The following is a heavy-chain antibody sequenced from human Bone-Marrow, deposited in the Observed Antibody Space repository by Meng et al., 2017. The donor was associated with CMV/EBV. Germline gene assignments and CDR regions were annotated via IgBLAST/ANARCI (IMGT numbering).Heavy chain of an antibody. D-gene: IGHD3-16*02. CDR1: GFTFSSYS. V-gene: IGHV3-21*01. CDR2: ISSSSYI. J-gene: IGHJ5*02. CDR3: ASYPPNYVWGSYRYTWFDP. Sequence: GESLKISCVASGFTFSSYSMNWVRQAPGKGLEWVSSISSSSYIYYADSVKGRFTISRDNAKNSLYLQMNSLRAEDTAVYYCASYPPNYVWGSYRYTWFDPWGQGTLVTVSS.